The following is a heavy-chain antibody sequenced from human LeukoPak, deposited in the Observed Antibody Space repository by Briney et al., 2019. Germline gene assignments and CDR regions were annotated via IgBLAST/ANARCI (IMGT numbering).Heavy chain of an antibody. Sequence: GGSLRLSCTASGFTFSSYAMSWVRQAPGKGLEWVSAISGSGGSTYYADSVKGRFTISRDNSKNTLYLQMNSLRAEDTAVYYCAKTTVVVTATHIFFQHWGQGTLVTVSS. V-gene: IGHV3-23*01. J-gene: IGHJ1*01. CDR3: AKTTVVVTATHIFFQH. D-gene: IGHD2-21*02. CDR2: ISGSGGST. CDR1: GFTFSSYA.